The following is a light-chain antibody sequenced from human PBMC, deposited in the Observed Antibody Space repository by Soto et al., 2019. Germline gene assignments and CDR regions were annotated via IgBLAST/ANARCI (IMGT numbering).Light chain of an antibody. CDR2: GAS. J-gene: IGKJ1*01. V-gene: IGKV1-6*01. CDR1: QGIRDE. CDR3: LQDNSYPRT. Sequence: AIQLTQSPSSLSASLGDRVSITCRASQGIRDELGWYQQRPGAAPKLLIYGASTLQTGVPSRFGGSGSDTDFTLTISSLQPEDFATYYCLQDNSYPRTFGQGTKVEL.